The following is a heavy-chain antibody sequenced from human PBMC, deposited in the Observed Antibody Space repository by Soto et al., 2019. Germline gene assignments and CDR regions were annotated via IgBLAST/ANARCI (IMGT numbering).Heavy chain of an antibody. CDR2: INQDGRDI. Sequence: GGSLRLSCAVSGFSLRNHWMTWVRQTPGKGLEWVANINQDGRDIYYVDSVKGRFTVSRDNADNSLFLQMGNLRAEDTAVYYCVRWSYLDYWGQGTRVTVS. CDR1: GFSLRNHW. CDR3: VRWSYLDY. J-gene: IGHJ4*02. V-gene: IGHV3-7*03. D-gene: IGHD3-3*01.